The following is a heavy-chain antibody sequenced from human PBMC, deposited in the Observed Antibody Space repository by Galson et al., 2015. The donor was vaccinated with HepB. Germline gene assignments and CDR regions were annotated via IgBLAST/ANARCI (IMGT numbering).Heavy chain of an antibody. J-gene: IGHJ6*02. D-gene: IGHD3-10*01. V-gene: IGHV3-9*01. Sequence: SLRLSCAASGFTYEDYAMHWVRQVPGKGLEWVSGIRWNSDFTGYAASVRGRFTISRDNTKYSLYLQMNSVRSEDTALYYCAQDLTYYYGSGSYFVGMDVWGQGTTVTVSS. CDR2: IRWNSDFT. CDR1: GFTYEDYA. CDR3: AQDLTYYYGSGSYFVGMDV.